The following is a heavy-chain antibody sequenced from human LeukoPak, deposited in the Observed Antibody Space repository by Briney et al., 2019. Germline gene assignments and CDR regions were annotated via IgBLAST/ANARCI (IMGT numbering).Heavy chain of an antibody. V-gene: IGHV1-69*01. D-gene: IGHD6-13*01. Sequence: ASVKVSCKASGGTFSSYAISWVRQAPGQGLEWMGGIIPIFGTANYAQKFQGRVAITADESTSTAYMELSSLRSEDTAVYYCEVAAGHRGDDYWGQGTLVTVSS. CDR3: EVAAGHRGDDY. CDR2: IIPIFGTA. J-gene: IGHJ4*02. CDR1: GGTFSSYA.